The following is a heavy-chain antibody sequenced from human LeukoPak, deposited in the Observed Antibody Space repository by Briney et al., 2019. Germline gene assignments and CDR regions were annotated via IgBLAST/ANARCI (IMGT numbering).Heavy chain of an antibody. CDR3: ARDSYQDYYGRFDP. CDR1: GFSFSNHG. J-gene: IGHJ5*02. Sequence: GGSLRLSCAASGFSFSNHGMHWVRQALGERLERVAVIWDDGNNKRYANSVNGRFTISRDNSENTLYLQMNGLTAEDTAMYYCARDSYQDYYGRFDPWGQGTLVIVSS. D-gene: IGHD3-10*01. V-gene: IGHV3-33*01. CDR2: IWDDGNNK.